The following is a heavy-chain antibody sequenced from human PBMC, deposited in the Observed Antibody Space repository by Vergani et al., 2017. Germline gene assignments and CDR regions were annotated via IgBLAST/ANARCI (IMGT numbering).Heavy chain of an antibody. D-gene: IGHD2-2*02. V-gene: IGHV4-61*02. J-gene: IGHJ5*02. CDR2: IYTSGST. Sequence: QVQLQESGPGLVKPSQTLSLTCTVSGGSISSGSYYWSWIRQPAGKGLEWIGRIYTSGSTNYNPSLKSRVTMSVDTSKNQFSLKLSSVTAADTAVYYCARGGVPAAIGWFDPWGQGTLVTVSS. CDR1: GGSISSGSYY. CDR3: ARGGVPAAIGWFDP.